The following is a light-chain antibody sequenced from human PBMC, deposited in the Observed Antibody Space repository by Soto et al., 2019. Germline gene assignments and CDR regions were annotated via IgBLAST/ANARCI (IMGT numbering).Light chain of an antibody. CDR3: QQDYMTPFT. Sequence: DIQMTQSPSSLSASVGDRVTITCRASQTVSTNLNWYQRKPGKAPSLLIYGSYNLQTGVPSRFSGSGSETDFTLTISSLQPEDFGTYYCQQDYMTPFTFGPGTKVDIK. CDR2: GSY. V-gene: IGKV1-39*01. J-gene: IGKJ3*01. CDR1: QTVSTN.